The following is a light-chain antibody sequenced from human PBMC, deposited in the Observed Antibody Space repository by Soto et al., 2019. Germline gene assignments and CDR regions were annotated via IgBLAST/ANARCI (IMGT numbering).Light chain of an antibody. CDR3: QHYSSSLT. V-gene: IGKV3-20*01. CDR1: QSVGSPD. CDR2: GAS. Sequence: EIVLTQSPDTLSLSPGERATLSCRASQSVGSPDLAWYQQKHGQAPRLLIYGASSRITGIPDRFSGSGSGTDFTLTISRLEPEDFAVYFCQHYSSSLTFGAGTKVEIK. J-gene: IGKJ4*01.